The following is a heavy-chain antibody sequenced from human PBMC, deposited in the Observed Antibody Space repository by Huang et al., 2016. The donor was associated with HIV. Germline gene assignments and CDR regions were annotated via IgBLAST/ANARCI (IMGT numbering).Heavy chain of an antibody. V-gene: IGHV3-21*01. J-gene: IGHJ3*02. D-gene: IGHD6-19*01. Sequence: EVQLVESGGGLVKPGGSLRLSCAASGFTFSSYSMTWVRQAPGKGLEWVSSISSSSINIYYADSVKGRFTISRDNAKNSLYLQMNSLRAEDTAVYYCARVGGVAAGTFGTFDIWGQGTMVTVSS. CDR1: GFTFSSYS. CDR2: ISSSSINI. CDR3: ARVGGVAAGTFGTFDI.